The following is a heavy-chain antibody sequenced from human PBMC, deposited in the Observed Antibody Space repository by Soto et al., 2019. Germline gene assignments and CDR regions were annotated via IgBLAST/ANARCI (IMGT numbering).Heavy chain of an antibody. J-gene: IGHJ6*01. D-gene: IGHD4-17*01. CDR3: AKDSTVTTSLYFYYYGFDV. CDR1: GFTFNHYA. CDR2: VSGRGGSK. Sequence: GGSLRLSCTASGFTFNHYAMTWVRQAPGRGLEWVASVSGRGGSKKYADSVRGRFIISRDNSNSTLYLQMDSLGGEDTAVYYCAKDSTVTTSLYFYYYGFDVWGQGTTVTVSS. V-gene: IGHV3-23*01.